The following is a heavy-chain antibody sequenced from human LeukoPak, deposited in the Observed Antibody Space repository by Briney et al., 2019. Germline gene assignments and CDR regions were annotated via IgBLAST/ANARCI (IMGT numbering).Heavy chain of an antibody. CDR1: GGSFSGYY. J-gene: IGHJ3*02. Sequence: SETLSLTCAVYGGSFSGYYWSWIRQPPGKGLEWIGEINHSGSTNYNPSLKSRVTISVDTSKNQFSLKLSSVTAADTAVYYCARAIAAAGITDAFDIWGQGTMVTVSS. V-gene: IGHV4-34*01. D-gene: IGHD6-13*01. CDR2: INHSGST. CDR3: ARAIAAAGITDAFDI.